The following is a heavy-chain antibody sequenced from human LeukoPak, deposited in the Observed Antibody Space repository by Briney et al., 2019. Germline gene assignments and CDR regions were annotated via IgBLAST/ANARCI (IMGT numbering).Heavy chain of an antibody. V-gene: IGHV1-69*06. CDR2: IIPIFGTA. Sequence: SVKVSCKASGGTFSSYAISWVRQAPGQGLEWMGGIIPIFGTANYAQKFQGRVTIMADKSTATAYMDLSSLRSDDTAVYYCAFGDYGYFDYWGQGTLVTVSS. J-gene: IGHJ4*02. CDR1: GGTFSSYA. D-gene: IGHD4-17*01. CDR3: AFGDYGYFDY.